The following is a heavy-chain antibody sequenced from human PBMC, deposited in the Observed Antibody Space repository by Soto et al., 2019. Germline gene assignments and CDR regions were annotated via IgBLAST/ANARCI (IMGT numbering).Heavy chain of an antibody. D-gene: IGHD3-3*01. J-gene: IGHJ4*02. V-gene: IGHV3-23*01. CDR2: ISGSGGST. Sequence: GGSLRLSCAASGFTFSSYAMSWVRQAPGKGLEWVSAISGSGGSTYYADSVKGRFTISRDNSKNTLYLQMNSLRAEDTAVYYCAKALGGPGFLEWLLPFDYWGQGTLVTVSS. CDR1: GFTFSSYA. CDR3: AKALGGPGFLEWLLPFDY.